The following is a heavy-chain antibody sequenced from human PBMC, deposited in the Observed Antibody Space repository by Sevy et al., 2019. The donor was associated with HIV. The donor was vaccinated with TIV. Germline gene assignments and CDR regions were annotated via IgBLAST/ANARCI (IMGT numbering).Heavy chain of an antibody. CDR1: GGSFSGYY. Sequence: SETLSLTCAVYGGSFSGYYWSWIRQPPGKGLEWIGEINHSGSTNYNPSLKSRVTISVDTSKNKFSLKLSSVTAADTAVYYCARSPYSSGRTYAFDIWGQGTMVTVSS. CDR2: INHSGST. D-gene: IGHD6-19*01. V-gene: IGHV4-34*01. CDR3: ARSPYSSGRTYAFDI. J-gene: IGHJ3*02.